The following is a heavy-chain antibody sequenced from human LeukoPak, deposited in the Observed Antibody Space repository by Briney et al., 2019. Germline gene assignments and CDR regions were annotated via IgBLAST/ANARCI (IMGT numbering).Heavy chain of an antibody. CDR2: ISGSGGST. D-gene: IGHD5-12*01. Sequence: GGSLRLSCAASGFTFSSYVMSWVRQATGKGLEWVSGISGSGGSTYYADSVKGRFTISRDNSKNTLYLQMSSLRAEDTATYYCAKGYVSHYYYGMDVWGQGTTATVSS. V-gene: IGHV3-23*01. CDR3: AKGYVSHYYYGMDV. J-gene: IGHJ6*02. CDR1: GFTFSSYV.